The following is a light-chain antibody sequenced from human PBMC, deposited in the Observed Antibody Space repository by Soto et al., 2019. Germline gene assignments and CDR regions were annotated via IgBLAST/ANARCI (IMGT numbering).Light chain of an antibody. CDR1: QSITIW. CDR2: DAS. V-gene: IGKV1-5*01. CDR3: QQYNSFSWT. Sequence: DIQMRKSPSTLSASVGARVTITCRASQSITIWLAWYQQKPGKATKLLIYDASSLEGGVPSRFSGSGSGTECTLTISGLQPDEFATDYCQQYNSFSWTFGQGTKVEI. J-gene: IGKJ1*01.